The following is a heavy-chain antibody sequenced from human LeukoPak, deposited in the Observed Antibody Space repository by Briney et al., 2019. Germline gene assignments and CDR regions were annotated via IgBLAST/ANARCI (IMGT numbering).Heavy chain of an antibody. CDR3: ATDDVLEDIAPGGIFDY. V-gene: IGHV3-30*03. CDR1: GLTFSSYG. J-gene: IGHJ4*02. D-gene: IGHD2-8*01. CDR2: ISYDGSNK. Sequence: GGSLRLSCAASGLTFSSYGMHWVRQAPGKGLEWVAVISYDGSNKYYADSVKGRYTISRDNSKNTLYLQMNSLRAEDTAVYYCATDDVLEDIAPGGIFDYWGQGTLVTVSS.